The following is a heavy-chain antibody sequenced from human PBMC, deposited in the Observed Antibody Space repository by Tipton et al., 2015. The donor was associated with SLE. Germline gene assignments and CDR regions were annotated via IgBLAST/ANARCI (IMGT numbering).Heavy chain of an antibody. CDR2: IYYSGST. J-gene: IGHJ3*02. Sequence: TLSLTCTVSGGSISSSSYYWGWIRQPPGKGLEWIGSIYYSGSTYYNPSLKSRVIISVDTSKNQFSLKLSSVTAADTAVYYCARESSLDAFDIWGQGTMVTVSS. CDR1: GGSISSSSYY. V-gene: IGHV4-39*07. CDR3: ARESSLDAFDI. D-gene: IGHD6-13*01.